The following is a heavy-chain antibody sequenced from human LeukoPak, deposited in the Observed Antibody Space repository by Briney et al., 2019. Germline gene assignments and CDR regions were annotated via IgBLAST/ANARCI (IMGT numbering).Heavy chain of an antibody. CDR2: IGGGGTFI. J-gene: IGHJ4*02. V-gene: IGHV3-48*01. D-gene: IGHD5-12*01. Sequence: GGSLRLSCSASGFTFRTYSMNWVRQAPRKGREWVAHIGGGGTFIYYADSVKGRFTISRDNDENSLYLQMNSLRAEDTAVYYCARTNGYSGYVSYDYWGQGTLVTVSS. CDR1: GFTFRTYS. CDR3: ARTNGYSGYVSYDY.